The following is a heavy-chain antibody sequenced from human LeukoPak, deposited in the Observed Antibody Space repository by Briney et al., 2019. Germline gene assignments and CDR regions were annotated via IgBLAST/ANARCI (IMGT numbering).Heavy chain of an antibody. CDR3: AKDITAYPLDAFDI. J-gene: IGHJ3*02. D-gene: IGHD2-21*01. CDR2: ISWNSGSI. CDR1: GFTFDDYA. Sequence: PGRSLRLSCAASGFTFDDYAMHWVRQAPGKGLEWVSGISWNSGSIGYADSVKGRFTISRDNAKNSLYLQMNSLRAEGTALYYCAKDITAYPLDAFDIWGQGTMVTVSS. V-gene: IGHV3-9*01.